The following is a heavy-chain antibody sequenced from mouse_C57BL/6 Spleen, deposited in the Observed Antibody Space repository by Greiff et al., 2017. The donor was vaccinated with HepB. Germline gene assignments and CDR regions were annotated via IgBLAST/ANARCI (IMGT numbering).Heavy chain of an antibody. CDR2: IDPANGNT. Sequence: LKESVAELVRPGASVKLSCTASGFNIKNTYMHWVKQRPEQGLEWIGRIDPANGNTKYAPKFQGKATITADTSSNTAYLQLSSLTSEDTAIYYCSLPNFPYYYAMDYWGQGTSVTVSS. J-gene: IGHJ4*01. CDR1: GFNIKNTY. CDR3: SLPNFPYYYAMDY. V-gene: IGHV14-3*01.